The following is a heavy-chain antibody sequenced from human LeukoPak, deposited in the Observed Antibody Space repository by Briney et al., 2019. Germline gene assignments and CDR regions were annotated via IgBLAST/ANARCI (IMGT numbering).Heavy chain of an antibody. CDR2: IYYSGST. D-gene: IGHD3-9*01. V-gene: IGHV4-39*01. Sequence: SETLSLTCTVSGGSISSSSYYWGWIRQPPGKGLEWIGSIYYSGSTYYNPSLKSRVTISVDTSKNQFSLKLSSVTAADTAMYYCARPYYDILTGYKWFDPWGQGTLVTVSS. J-gene: IGHJ5*02. CDR1: GGSISSSSYY. CDR3: ARPYYDILTGYKWFDP.